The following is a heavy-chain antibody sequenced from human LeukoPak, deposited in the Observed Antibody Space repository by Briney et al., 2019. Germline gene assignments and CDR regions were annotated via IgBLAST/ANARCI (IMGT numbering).Heavy chain of an antibody. CDR2: IYSGGST. Sequence: GGSLRLSCAASGFTVSSNYMSWVRQAPGKGLEWVSVIYSGGSTSYADSVKGRFTISRDNAKNTLYLQMNSLRAEDTAVYYCAREGPNYYDSSGYYDAFDIWGQGTMVTVSS. D-gene: IGHD3-22*01. CDR3: AREGPNYYDSSGYYDAFDI. J-gene: IGHJ3*02. CDR1: GFTVSSNY. V-gene: IGHV3-53*01.